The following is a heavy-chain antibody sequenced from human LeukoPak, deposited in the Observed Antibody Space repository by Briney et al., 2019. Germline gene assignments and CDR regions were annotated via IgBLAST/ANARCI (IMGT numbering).Heavy chain of an antibody. CDR3: ARRYCSSTSCYVNDY. J-gene: IGHJ4*02. V-gene: IGHV3-7*02. D-gene: IGHD2-2*01. Sequence: GGSLRLSCAASGFTFSSYWMSWVRQAPGKGLEWVANIKQDGSEGYYVGSVKGRFTVSRDNAKNSLFLQMNSLRAEDTAVYYCARRYCSSTSCYVNDYWGQGTLVTVSS. CDR2: IKQDGSEG. CDR1: GFTFSSYW.